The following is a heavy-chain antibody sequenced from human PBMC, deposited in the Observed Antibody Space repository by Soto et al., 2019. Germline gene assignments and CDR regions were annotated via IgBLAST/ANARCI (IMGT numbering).Heavy chain of an antibody. CDR2: INAGNGNT. Sequence: GASVKVSCKASGYTFTSYAMHWVRQAPGQRLEWMGWINAGNGNTKYSQKFQGRVTITRDTSASTAYMELSSLRSEDTAVYYCARERDTSRYYYHYYMAVWGKGTSVTVSS. CDR1: GYTFTSYA. J-gene: IGHJ6*03. CDR3: ARERDTSRYYYHYYMAV. V-gene: IGHV1-3*01. D-gene: IGHD6-13*01.